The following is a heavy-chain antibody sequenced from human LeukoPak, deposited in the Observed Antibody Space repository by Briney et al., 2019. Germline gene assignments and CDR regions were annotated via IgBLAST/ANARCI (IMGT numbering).Heavy chain of an antibody. J-gene: IGHJ5*02. D-gene: IGHD3-10*01. CDR2: IIPILGIA. CDR1: GGTFSSYT. CDR3: ARDGGYYGSGRDPQGWFAP. V-gene: IGHV1-69*04. Sequence: SVKVSCKASGGTFSSYTISWVRQTPGQGLEWMERIIPILGIANYAQKFQRRVTITADTSTSTAYMELSSLRSEDTAVYYCARDGGYYGSGRDPQGWFAPWGQGTLVTV.